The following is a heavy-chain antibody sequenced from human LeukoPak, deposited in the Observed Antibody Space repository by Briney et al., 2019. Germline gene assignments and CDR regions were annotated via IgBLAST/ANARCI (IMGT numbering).Heavy chain of an antibody. D-gene: IGHD4-17*01. J-gene: IGHJ3*02. CDR2: IYTSGST. CDR3: ERDEEDDYGDLRADAFDI. V-gene: IGHV4-61*02. Sequence: SQTLSLTCTVSGGSISSGSYYWSWIRQPAGKGLEWIGRIYTSGSTNYNPSLKSRVTISVDTSKNQFSLKLSSVTAADTAVYYCERDEEDDYGDLRADAFDIWGQGTMVTVSS. CDR1: GGSISSGSYY.